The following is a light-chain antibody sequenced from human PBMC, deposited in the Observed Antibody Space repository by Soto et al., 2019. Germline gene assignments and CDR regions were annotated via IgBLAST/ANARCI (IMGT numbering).Light chain of an antibody. J-gene: IGKJ3*01. Sequence: DIVMTQSPDSLAVSVGERATINCKSSQSVFYSPKNKNYLAWYQQKPGQPPKLLIYWASTRESGVPDRFSGSGSGTDFTLTISSLQAEDVAVYYCQQYYATPLTFGPGTKVDIK. CDR2: WAS. CDR1: QSVFYSPKNKNY. V-gene: IGKV4-1*01. CDR3: QQYYATPLT.